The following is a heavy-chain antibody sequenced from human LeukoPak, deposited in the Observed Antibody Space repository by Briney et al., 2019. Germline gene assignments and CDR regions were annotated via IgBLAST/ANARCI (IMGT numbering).Heavy chain of an antibody. CDR3: ASSGYGSGTPFGFDP. J-gene: IGHJ5*02. D-gene: IGHD3-10*01. CDR2: FHYSGST. Sequence: SETLSLTCSVSGGSISSSSYYWGWIRQPPGKGLEWIGTFHYSGSTYYNPSLKSRVTISVNMSKNQFSLKLSSVTAADTAVYYCASSGYGSGTPFGFDPWGQGTLVTVSS. V-gene: IGHV4-39*07. CDR1: GGSISSSSYY.